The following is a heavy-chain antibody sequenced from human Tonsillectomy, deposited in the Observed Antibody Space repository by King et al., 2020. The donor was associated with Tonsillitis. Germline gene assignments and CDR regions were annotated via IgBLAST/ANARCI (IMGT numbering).Heavy chain of an antibody. CDR1: GFTFSSYG. CDR2: ISYDGSNK. V-gene: IGHV3-30*18. J-gene: IGHJ4*02. Sequence: VQLVESGGGVVQPGRSLRLSCAASGFTFSSYGMHWVRQAPGKGLEWVAVISYDGSNKYYADYVKGRFTISRDNSKNTLYLQMNRLRAEDTAVYYCAKDTVTDDYWGQGTLVTVSS. CDR3: AKDTVTDDY. D-gene: IGHD4-17*01.